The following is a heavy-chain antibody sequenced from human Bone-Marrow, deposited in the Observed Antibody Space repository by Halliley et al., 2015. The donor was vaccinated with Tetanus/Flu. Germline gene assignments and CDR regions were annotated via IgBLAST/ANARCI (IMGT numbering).Heavy chain of an antibody. CDR2: IYYSGST. Sequence: TLSLTCTVSGDSISSYYWSWIRQPPGKGLEWIGYIYYSGSTNYNPSLKSRVTISVDTSKNQFSLKLSSVTAADTAVYYCARVSCSSNTCYYEMDVWGQGTPVSVS. D-gene: IGHD2-2*01. CDR1: GDSISSYY. J-gene: IGHJ6*02. V-gene: IGHV4-59*01. CDR3: ARVSCSSNTCYYEMDV.